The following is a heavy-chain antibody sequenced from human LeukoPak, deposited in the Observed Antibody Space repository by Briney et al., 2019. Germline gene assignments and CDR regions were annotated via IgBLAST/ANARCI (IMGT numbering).Heavy chain of an antibody. CDR1: GGSISSYY. CDR2: ISDIGSI. Sequence: PSETLSLTCTVSGGSISSYYWSWIRQPPGKGLEWIAYISDIGSINYNPSLKSRVTISLETSKNQFSLKLSSVTAADTAVYYCAGHHPRNTVDFWGQGTLVTVSS. J-gene: IGHJ4*02. CDR3: AGHHPRNTVDF. D-gene: IGHD2/OR15-2a*01. V-gene: IGHV4-59*08.